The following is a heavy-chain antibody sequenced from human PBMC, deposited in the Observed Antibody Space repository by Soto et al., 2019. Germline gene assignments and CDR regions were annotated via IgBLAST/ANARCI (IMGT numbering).Heavy chain of an antibody. J-gene: IGHJ4*02. V-gene: IGHV3-53*04. CDR2: IYSGGST. Sequence: EVQLVESGGGLVQPGGSLRLSCAASGFTVSSNFMSWVRQAPGKGLESVSVIYSGGSTYYADSVKGRFTISRHNSKNTLYLQMNTLRAEDTAVYYCARENPTSRLTGYYYLDYWGQGTLVTVSS. D-gene: IGHD3-9*01. CDR1: GFTVSSNF. CDR3: ARENPTSRLTGYYYLDY.